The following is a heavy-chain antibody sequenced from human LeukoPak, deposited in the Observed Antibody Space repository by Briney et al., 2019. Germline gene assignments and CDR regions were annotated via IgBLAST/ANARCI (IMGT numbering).Heavy chain of an antibody. Sequence: PGGSPRLSCAASGFPVSTNYMAWVRQAPGKGLEWVSVIYPGGNTYYPDSVKGQFTFSRDNSKNTVFLQMNSLRVDDTAVYYCARSLQLDPWGAFDIWGQGTMVTVSS. J-gene: IGHJ3*02. CDR2: IYPGGNT. V-gene: IGHV3-53*01. CDR1: GFPVSTNY. CDR3: ARSLQLDPWGAFDI. D-gene: IGHD1-1*01.